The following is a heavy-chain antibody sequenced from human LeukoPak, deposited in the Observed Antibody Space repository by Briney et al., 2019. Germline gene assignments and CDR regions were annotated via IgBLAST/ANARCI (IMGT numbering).Heavy chain of an antibody. CDR3: ARGGGYRLDY. CDR1: GFTFRGYG. J-gene: IGHJ4*02. D-gene: IGHD6-25*01. CDR2: IETDGRAT. Sequence: LTGGSLRLSCAASGFTFRGYGMPWVRQTPGKGLEWVSAIETDGRATTHADSVEGRFSISRDNAKNILYLQMDSLRVEDTAVNYCARGGGYRLDYWGQGTLVTVSS. V-gene: IGHV3-74*01.